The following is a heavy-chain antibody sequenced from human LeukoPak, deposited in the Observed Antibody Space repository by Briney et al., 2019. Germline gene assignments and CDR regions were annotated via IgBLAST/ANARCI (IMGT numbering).Heavy chain of an antibody. D-gene: IGHD1-26*01. J-gene: IGHJ4*02. CDR2: IIPIFGTA. CDR1: GGTFSSYA. V-gene: IGHV1-69*05. Sequence: ASVKVSCKASGGTFSSYAISWVRQAPGQGLEWMGGIIPIFGTANYAQKLQGRVTMTTDTSTSTAYVELRSLRSDDTAVYYCAIESHSGSTDWGQGTLVTVSS. CDR3: AIESHSGSTD.